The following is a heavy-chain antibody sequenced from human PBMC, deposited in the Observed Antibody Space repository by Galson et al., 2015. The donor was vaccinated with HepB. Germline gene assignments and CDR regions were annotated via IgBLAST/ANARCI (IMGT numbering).Heavy chain of an antibody. J-gene: IGHJ5*02. V-gene: IGHV1-69*06. CDR3: ARSYSNYNWFDP. CDR1: GGTFSSYA. CDR2: IIPIFGTA. Sequence: SVKVSCKASGGTFSSYAISWVRQAPGQGLEWMGGIIPIFGTANYAQKFQGRVTITADKSTSTAYMELSSLRSEDTAVYYCARSYSNYNWFDPWGQGTLVTVSS. D-gene: IGHD4-11*01.